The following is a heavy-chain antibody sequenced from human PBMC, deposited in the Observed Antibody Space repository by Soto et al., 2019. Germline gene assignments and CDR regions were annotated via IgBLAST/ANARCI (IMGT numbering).Heavy chain of an antibody. V-gene: IGHV4-39*01. J-gene: IGHJ6*03. Sequence: SETLSLTCTVSGGSISSSSYYWGWIRQPPGKGLEWIGSIYYSGSTYYNPSLKSRVTISVDTSKNQFSLKLSSVTAADTAVYYCARQRGSSTSDYYYYMDVWGKGTTVTVSS. CDR3: ARQRGSSTSDYYYYMDV. D-gene: IGHD6-6*01. CDR1: GGSISSSSYY. CDR2: IYYSGST.